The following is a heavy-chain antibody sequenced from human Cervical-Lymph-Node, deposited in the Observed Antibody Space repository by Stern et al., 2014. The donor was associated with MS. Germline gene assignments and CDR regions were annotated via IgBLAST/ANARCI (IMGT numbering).Heavy chain of an antibody. Sequence: VQLLESGAEVKKPGSSVKVSCKASGGTFSSYAISWVRQAPGQGLEWMGGIIPIFGTANYAQKFQGRVTITADESTSTAYMELSSLRSEDTAVYYCARADREYSSAYYFDYWGQGTLVTVSS. D-gene: IGHD3-16*01. CDR1: GGTFSSYA. CDR2: IIPIFGTA. CDR3: ARADREYSSAYYFDY. V-gene: IGHV1-69*01. J-gene: IGHJ4*02.